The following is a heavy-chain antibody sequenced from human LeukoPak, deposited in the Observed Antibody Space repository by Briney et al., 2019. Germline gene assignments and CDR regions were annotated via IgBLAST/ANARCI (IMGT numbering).Heavy chain of an antibody. CDR1: GGTFSSYA. CDR2: IIPIFGIA. J-gene: IGHJ6*02. CDR3: ARAIFRPELSYYYGMDV. D-gene: IGHD3-3*01. V-gene: IGHV1-69*04. Sequence: SVKVSCKASGGTFSSYAISWVRQAPGQGLEWMGRIIPIFGIANYAQKFQGRVTITADKSTSTAYMELSSLRSEDTAVYYCARAIFRPELSYYYGMDVWGQGTTVTVSS.